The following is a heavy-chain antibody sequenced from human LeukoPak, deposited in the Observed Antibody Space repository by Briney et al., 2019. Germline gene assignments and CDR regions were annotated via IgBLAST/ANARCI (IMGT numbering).Heavy chain of an antibody. CDR1: GDSISTDY. Sequence: PSETLSLTCIVSGDSISTDYWSWIRQSPGKGLEWMGYINYSGSSEYNPSLKSRITISVDRSKNEISLKMRSVTAADTAVYYCARLDCISDTCYNYWALGALVTVSS. D-gene: IGHD2-21*01. V-gene: IGHV4-59*08. J-gene: IGHJ4*02. CDR2: INYSGSS. CDR3: ARLDCISDTCYNY.